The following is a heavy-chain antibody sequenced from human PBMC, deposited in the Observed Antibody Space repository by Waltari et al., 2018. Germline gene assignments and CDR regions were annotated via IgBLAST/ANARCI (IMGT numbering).Heavy chain of an antibody. J-gene: IGHJ4*02. CDR1: GFRFSDYW. V-gene: IGHV3-74*01. CDR3: ARKGGRGYTYGPFYYDS. Sequence: EVQLVEAGGDIVQPGGSLRLSCAASGFRFSDYWMHWVRQVPGKGLVWVERINSDGSSISYSDSVKGRFTISRDNSKNMLYLQLNSRRAEDTAVYYCARKGGRGYTYGPFYYDSWGQGTLVTVSS. CDR2: INSDGSSI. D-gene: IGHD5-18*01.